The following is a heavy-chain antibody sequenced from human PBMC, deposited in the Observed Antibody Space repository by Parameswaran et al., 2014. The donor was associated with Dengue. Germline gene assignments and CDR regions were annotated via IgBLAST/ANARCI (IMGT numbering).Heavy chain of an antibody. J-gene: IGHJ4*02. CDR2: IIPIFGTA. D-gene: IGHD3-3*01. CDR3: ARGATIFGVVIGNFDY. Sequence: WVRQAPGQELEWMGGIIPIFGTANYAQKFQGRVTITADESTSTAYIELSSLRSEDTAVYYRARGATIFGVVIGNFDYWGQGTLVTVSS. V-gene: IGHV1-69*01.